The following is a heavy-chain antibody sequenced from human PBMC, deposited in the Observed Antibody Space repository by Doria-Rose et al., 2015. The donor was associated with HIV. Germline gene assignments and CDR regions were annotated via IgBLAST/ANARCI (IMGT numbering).Heavy chain of an antibody. CDR2: ISWNSASI. D-gene: IGHD1-26*01. J-gene: IGHJ3*02. Sequence: AASGFTFDNYVMHWVRQAPGKGLEWVSGISWNSASIAYADSVKGRFTISRDNAKNSLFLQMNSLRTEDTALYYCAKEVGGAFDIWGQGTMVTVSS. CDR3: AKEVGGAFDI. CDR1: GFTFDNYV. V-gene: IGHV3-9*01.